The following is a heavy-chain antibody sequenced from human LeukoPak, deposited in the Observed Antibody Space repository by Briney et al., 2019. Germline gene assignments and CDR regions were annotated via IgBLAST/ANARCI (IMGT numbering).Heavy chain of an antibody. CDR1: GGSISSSSYY. CDR2: IYYSGST. J-gene: IGHJ4*02. CDR3: ARFVYGSGSYSMRGPFDY. V-gene: IGHV4-39*01. Sequence: SETLSLTCTVSGGSISSSSYYWGWIRQPPGKGLEWIGSIYYSGSTYYNPSLKSRVTISVDTSKSQFSLKLSSVTAADTAMYYCARFVYGSGSYSMRGPFDYWGQGTLVTVSS. D-gene: IGHD3-10*01.